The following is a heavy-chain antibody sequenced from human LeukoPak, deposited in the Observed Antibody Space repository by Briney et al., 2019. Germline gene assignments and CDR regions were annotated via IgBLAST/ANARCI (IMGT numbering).Heavy chain of an antibody. Sequence: GGSLRLSCAASGFTFSSYGMHWVRQAPGKGLEWVAVISYDGSNKYYADSVKGRFTISRDNSKNTLYLQMNSLRAEDTAVYYCAKDLGTAKGSYWGQGTLVTVSS. CDR3: AKDLGTAKGSY. D-gene: IGHD1-1*01. J-gene: IGHJ4*02. CDR2: ISYDGSNK. CDR1: GFTFSSYG. V-gene: IGHV3-30*18.